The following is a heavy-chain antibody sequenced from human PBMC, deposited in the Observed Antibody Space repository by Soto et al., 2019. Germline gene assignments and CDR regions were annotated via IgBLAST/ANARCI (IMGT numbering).Heavy chain of an antibody. D-gene: IGHD6-13*01. CDR2: IIPIFGTA. J-gene: IGHJ5*02. Sequence: QVQLVQSGAEVKKPGSSVKVSCKASGGTFSSYAISWVRQAPGQGLEWMGGIIPIFGTANYAQKFQGRVTLTADESTSKAYMELSSLRSEDTAVYYCARDREIAAANNWFDPWGQGTLVTVSS. V-gene: IGHV1-69*01. CDR1: GGTFSSYA. CDR3: ARDREIAAANNWFDP.